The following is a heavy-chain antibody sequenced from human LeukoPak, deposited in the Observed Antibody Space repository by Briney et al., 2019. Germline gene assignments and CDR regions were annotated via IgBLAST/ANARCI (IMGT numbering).Heavy chain of an antibody. Sequence: ASVKVSCKASGYTFTSYGVSWVRQAPGQGLEWMGWISAYNGNTNYAQKLQGRVTMTTDTSTSTAYMELRSLRSDDTAVYYCARSGNSHYYYYMDVWGKGTTVTVSS. CDR3: ARSGNSHYYYYMDV. J-gene: IGHJ6*03. CDR2: ISAYNGNT. CDR1: GYTFTSYG. D-gene: IGHD4-23*01. V-gene: IGHV1-18*01.